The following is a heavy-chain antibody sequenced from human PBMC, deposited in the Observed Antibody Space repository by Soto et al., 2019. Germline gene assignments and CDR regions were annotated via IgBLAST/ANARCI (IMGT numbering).Heavy chain of an antibody. Sequence: QVQLVQSGAEVKKPGASVKVSCKASGYTFTSYDINWVRQATGRGLERVGWMNPNSGNTGYAQKYKDRVTMHRNTSIGTAYMELSSLSCEETGGCYCARLTTYYASGEDAFDIWGQGTMVTVSS. D-gene: IGHD3-10*01. CDR1: GYTFTSYD. J-gene: IGHJ3*02. CDR3: ARLTTYYASGEDAFDI. V-gene: IGHV1-8*01. CDR2: MNPNSGNT.